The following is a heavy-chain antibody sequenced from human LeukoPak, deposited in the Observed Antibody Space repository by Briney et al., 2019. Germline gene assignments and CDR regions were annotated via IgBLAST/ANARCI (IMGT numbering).Heavy chain of an antibody. V-gene: IGHV3-23*01. Sequence: GGSLRLSCAASGFIFSSYAMSWVRQAPGKGLEWVSSVSGGGGSTYYADSVKGRFTISRDNSKNTLYLQMNSLRAEDTAVYYCAKNTLTSYYYDSSTPYDYWGQGTLVTVSS. CDR3: AKNTLTSYYYDSSTPYDY. D-gene: IGHD3-22*01. CDR1: GFIFSSYA. J-gene: IGHJ4*02. CDR2: VSGGGGST.